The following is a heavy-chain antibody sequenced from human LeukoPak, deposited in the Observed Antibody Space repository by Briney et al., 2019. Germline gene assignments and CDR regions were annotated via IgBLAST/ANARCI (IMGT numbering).Heavy chain of an antibody. D-gene: IGHD3-10*01. Sequence: GGSLRLSCAASGFTFSAYDMHWVRQAPGKGLEWVAVISYDGSNKYYADSVKGRFTISRDNSKNTLYLQMNSLRAEDTAVYYCAREGYYYGSGLNWFDPWGQGTLVTVSS. J-gene: IGHJ5*02. CDR2: ISYDGSNK. V-gene: IGHV3-30-3*01. CDR1: GFTFSAYD. CDR3: AREGYYYGSGLNWFDP.